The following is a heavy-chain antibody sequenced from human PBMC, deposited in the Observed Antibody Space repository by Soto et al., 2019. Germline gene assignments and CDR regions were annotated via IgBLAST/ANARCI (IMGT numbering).Heavy chain of an antibody. CDR3: ARTDRDFYGLDV. CDR1: GFTFRNYD. Sequence: EVQLVESGGGLVQPGGSLRLSCEASGFTFRNYDMHWVRQGTGTGLEWVSGISAAGDPDYADSVEGRFTISGENAQNSVFLQMSSLRVGDTAVYYCARTDRDFYGLDVWGQGTTVIVSS. CDR2: ISAAGDP. J-gene: IGHJ6*02. V-gene: IGHV3-13*05.